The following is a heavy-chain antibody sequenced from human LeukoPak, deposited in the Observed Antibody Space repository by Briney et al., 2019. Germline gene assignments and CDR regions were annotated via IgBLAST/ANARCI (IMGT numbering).Heavy chain of an antibody. J-gene: IGHJ4*02. V-gene: IGHV3-48*01. CDR3: AMDCSSASCFDY. D-gene: IGHD2-2*01. CDR1: GFTFNTYS. CDR2: LSSSSSTI. Sequence: GGSLRLSCAASGFTFNTYSMNWVRQAPGKGLEWVSYLSSSSSTIYYADSVKGRFTISRDNAKNSLYLQMNSLRAEDTAVYFCAMDCSSASCFDYWGQGTLVTVSS.